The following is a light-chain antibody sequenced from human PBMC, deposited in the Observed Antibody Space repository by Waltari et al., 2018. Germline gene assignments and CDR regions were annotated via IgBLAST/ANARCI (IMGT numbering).Light chain of an antibody. CDR2: QDI. CDR3: QAWDSSTVV. Sequence: SYELTQPPSVSVSPGQTASITCSGGKLGDKYASWYQQRPGQSPVLVIYQDIKRPSGIRERFSGSNSGNTATLTISGTQAMEEADYYCQAWDSSTVVFGGGTRLTVL. V-gene: IGLV3-1*01. CDR1: KLGDKY. J-gene: IGLJ2*01.